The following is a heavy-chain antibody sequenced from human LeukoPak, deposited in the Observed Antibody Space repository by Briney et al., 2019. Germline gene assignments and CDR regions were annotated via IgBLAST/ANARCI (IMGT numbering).Heavy chain of an antibody. CDR1: GFTFSSYA. V-gene: IGHV3-30-3*01. CDR3: XXXXXYYDSSGYPGY. CDR2: ISYDGSNK. J-gene: IGHJ4*02. D-gene: IGHD3-22*01. Sequence: GRSLRLSCAASGFTFSSYAMHWVRQAPGKGLEWVAVISYDGSNKYYADSVKGRFTISRDNSKNTLYLQMNSLRAEDTAVYYXXXXXXYYDSSGYPGYWGQGTLVTVSS.